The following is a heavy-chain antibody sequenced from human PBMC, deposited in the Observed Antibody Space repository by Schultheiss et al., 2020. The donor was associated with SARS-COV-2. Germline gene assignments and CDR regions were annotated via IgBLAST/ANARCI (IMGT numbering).Heavy chain of an antibody. CDR2: ISSSSSTI. Sequence: GGSLRLSCAASGFTFSSYSMNWVRQAPGKGLEWVSYISSSSSTIYYADSVKGRFTISRDNAKNSLYLQMNSLRAEDTAVYYCAKDDPVDTAMVAYWGQGTLVTVSS. V-gene: IGHV3-48*01. D-gene: IGHD5-18*01. CDR3: AKDDPVDTAMVAY. CDR1: GFTFSSYS. J-gene: IGHJ4*02.